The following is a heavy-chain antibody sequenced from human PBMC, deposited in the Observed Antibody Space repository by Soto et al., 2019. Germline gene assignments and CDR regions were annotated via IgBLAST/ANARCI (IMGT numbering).Heavy chain of an antibody. V-gene: IGHV5-51*01. CDR3: ARHGFYGDYSSNYFDT. Sequence: GESLKISCKGSGYSFPSCWIGCLRQVPGKGLEGMGISYPGDSDTRYSPSFKGQVTISADKSITPAYLQWSSLKASDTAIYYCARHGFYGDYSSNYFDTWGQGTLVTVYS. CDR1: GYSFPSCW. D-gene: IGHD4-17*01. CDR2: SYPGDSDT. J-gene: IGHJ5*02.